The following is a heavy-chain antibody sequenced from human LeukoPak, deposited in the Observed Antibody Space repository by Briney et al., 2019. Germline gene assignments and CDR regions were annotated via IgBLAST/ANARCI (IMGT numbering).Heavy chain of an antibody. V-gene: IGHV3-30*18. CDR2: ISYDGSNK. CDR1: GFTFSCYG. CDR3: AKEGVYYYYGMDV. J-gene: IGHJ6*02. Sequence: PGGSLRLSCAASGFTFSCYGMHWVRQAPGKGLEWVAVISYDGSNKYYADSVKGRFTISRDNSKNTLYLQMNSLRAEDTAVYYCAKEGVYYYYGMDVWGQGTTVTVSS.